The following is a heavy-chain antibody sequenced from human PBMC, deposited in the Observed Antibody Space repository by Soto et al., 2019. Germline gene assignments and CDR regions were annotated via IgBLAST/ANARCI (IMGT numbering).Heavy chain of an antibody. CDR1: GFTFSSYG. Sequence: GSLRLSCAASGFTFSSYGMHWVRQAPGKGLEWVAVISYDGSNKYYADSVKGRFTISRDNSKNTLYLQMNSLRAEDTAVYYCAKDLEYSGYGKCDYWGQGTLVTVSS. D-gene: IGHD5-12*01. CDR2: ISYDGSNK. CDR3: AKDLEYSGYGKCDY. V-gene: IGHV3-30*18. J-gene: IGHJ4*02.